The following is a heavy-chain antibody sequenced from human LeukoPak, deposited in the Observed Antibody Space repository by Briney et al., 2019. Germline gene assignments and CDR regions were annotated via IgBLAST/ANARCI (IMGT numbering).Heavy chain of an antibody. CDR1: GYTFSDYY. J-gene: IGHJ6*03. CDR3: ARRAAAGIYYYYYYMDV. Sequence: ASVKVSCKASGYTFSDYYIHWVRQAPGQGLEWMGWINPNSGGTNYAQKFQGRVTLTRDTSISTAYMELSRLRSDDTAVYYCARRAAAGIYYYYYYMDVWGKGTTVTVSS. D-gene: IGHD6-13*01. CDR2: INPNSGGT. V-gene: IGHV1-2*02.